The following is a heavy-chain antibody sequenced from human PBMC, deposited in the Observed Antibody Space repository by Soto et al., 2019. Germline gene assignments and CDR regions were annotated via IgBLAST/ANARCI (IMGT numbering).Heavy chain of an antibody. CDR2: MYHSGRT. CDR3: ARGSSPALLDP. Sequence: PSETLSLTCTVSGGSISSYHWSWIRQPPGKGLEWIGHMYHSGRTNYNPSLKSRVTISIDTSMNQVSLKLGSVAAADTAVYYCARGSSPALLDPWGQGTLVTVSS. V-gene: IGHV4-59*01. J-gene: IGHJ5*02. CDR1: GGSISSYH. D-gene: IGHD6-6*01.